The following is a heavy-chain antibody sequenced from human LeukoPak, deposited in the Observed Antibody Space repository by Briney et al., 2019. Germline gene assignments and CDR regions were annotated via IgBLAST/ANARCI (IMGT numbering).Heavy chain of an antibody. D-gene: IGHD3-10*01. Sequence: SETLSLTCTVSGGSIGSYYWSWIRQPPGKGLEWIGYIYYSGSTNYNPSLKSRVTISVDTSKNQFSLKLSSVTAADTAVYYCARGESLLWFGESPLFDYWGQGTLVTVSS. V-gene: IGHV4-59*01. CDR2: IYYSGST. J-gene: IGHJ4*02. CDR1: GGSIGSYY. CDR3: ARGESLLWFGESPLFDY.